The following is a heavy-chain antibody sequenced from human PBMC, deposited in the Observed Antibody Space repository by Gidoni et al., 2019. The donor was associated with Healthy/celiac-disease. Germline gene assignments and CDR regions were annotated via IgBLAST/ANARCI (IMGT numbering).Heavy chain of an antibody. CDR2: INPSGGST. Sequence: QVQLVQSGDEVKKPGASVKVSCKASGYTFTSYYMNWVRQAPVQWLEWMGIINPSGGSTSYAQKFQGRVTMTRDTSTSTVYMELSSLRSEDTAVYYCARDKGMVQGVVDYYYYYGMDVWGQGTTVTVSS. CDR3: ARDKGMVQGVVDYYYYYGMDV. J-gene: IGHJ6*02. CDR1: GYTFTSYY. D-gene: IGHD3-10*01. V-gene: IGHV1-46*01.